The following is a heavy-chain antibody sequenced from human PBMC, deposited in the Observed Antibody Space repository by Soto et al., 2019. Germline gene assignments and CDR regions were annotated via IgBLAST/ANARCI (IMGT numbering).Heavy chain of an antibody. D-gene: IGHD6-13*01. CDR2: IYGDDDK. J-gene: IGHJ4*02. CDR3: AHRHIVAAVFDY. Sequence: QITLKESGPTLVKPTQTLTLTCTFSGFSLSTSGVGVVWIRQPPGKALEWLALIYGDDDKHYTPSLKSRLTSTKDASNNQVVLTMTNMDPVDTATYSCAHRHIVAAVFDYWGQGTLVTVSS. CDR1: GFSLSTSGVG. V-gene: IGHV2-5*02.